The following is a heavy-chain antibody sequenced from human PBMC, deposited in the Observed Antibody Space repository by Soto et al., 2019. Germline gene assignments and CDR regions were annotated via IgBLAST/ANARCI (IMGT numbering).Heavy chain of an antibody. Sequence: PGGSLRLSCAASGFTFSSYAMSWVRQAPGKGLEWVSAISGSGGSTYYADSVKGRFTISRDNSKNTLYLQMNSLRAEDTAVYYCAKDPGYCSGGSCLNWFDPWGQGTLVTVPS. CDR3: AKDPGYCSGGSCLNWFDP. CDR1: GFTFSSYA. J-gene: IGHJ5*02. D-gene: IGHD2-15*01. V-gene: IGHV3-23*01. CDR2: ISGSGGST.